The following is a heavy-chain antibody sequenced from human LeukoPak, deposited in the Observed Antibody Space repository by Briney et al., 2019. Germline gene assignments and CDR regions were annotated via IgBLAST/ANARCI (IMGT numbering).Heavy chain of an antibody. CDR3: ARSHYVSGSSTGFIDH. CDR2: LYSGGNT. J-gene: IGHJ4*02. D-gene: IGHD3-10*01. CDR1: GFTVSTSY. V-gene: IGHV3-66*01. Sequence: PGGSLRLSCAASGFTVSTSYMNWVRQAPGKGLEWVSILYSGGNTYYADSVRGRFTISRDNSKSTVYLQMNSLTAEDTAVYYCARSHYVSGSSTGFIDHWGQGTLVTVSS.